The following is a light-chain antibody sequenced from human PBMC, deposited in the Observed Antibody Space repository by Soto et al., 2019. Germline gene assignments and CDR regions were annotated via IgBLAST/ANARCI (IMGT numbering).Light chain of an antibody. CDR3: QQFSSYPLT. CDR2: DAS. J-gene: IGKJ4*01. CDR1: QTVRNNY. V-gene: IGKV3-20*01. Sequence: EFVLTQSPCTRSLSPWERSALSFGASQTVRNNYLAWYQQKPGQAPRLLIYDASSRATGIPDRFSGGGSGTDFTLTISRLEPEDFAVYYCQQFSSYPLTFGGGTKVDI.